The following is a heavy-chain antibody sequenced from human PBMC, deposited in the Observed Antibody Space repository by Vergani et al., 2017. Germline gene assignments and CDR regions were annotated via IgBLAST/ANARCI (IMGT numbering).Heavy chain of an antibody. V-gene: IGHV4-34*01. J-gene: IGHJ2*01. Sequence: QVQLQQWGAGLLKPSETLSLTCAVYGGSFSGYYWSWIRQPPGKGLEWIGEINHSGSTNYNPSLKSRVTISVDTSKNQFSLKLSSVTAADTAVYYCARSSVPRTWYFDLWGRGTLVTVSS. CDR2: INHSGST. D-gene: IGHD6-19*01. CDR1: GGSFSGYY. CDR3: ARSSVPRTWYFDL.